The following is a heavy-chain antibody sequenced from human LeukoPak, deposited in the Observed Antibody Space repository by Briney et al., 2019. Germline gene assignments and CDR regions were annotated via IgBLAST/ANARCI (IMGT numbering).Heavy chain of an antibody. D-gene: IGHD2-21*01. V-gene: IGHV3-23*01. Sequence: GGSLRLSCAASGFTFSSYAMSWVRQAPGKGLEWVSAISGGSADYADSVKGRFSISIDNSKNTLYLQMNSLRAEDTAVYYCARDAMTYCGGDCRYSVNMDVWGKGTTVTVSS. CDR3: ARDAMTYCGGDCRYSVNMDV. CDR1: GFTFSSYA. J-gene: IGHJ6*03. CDR2: ISGGSA.